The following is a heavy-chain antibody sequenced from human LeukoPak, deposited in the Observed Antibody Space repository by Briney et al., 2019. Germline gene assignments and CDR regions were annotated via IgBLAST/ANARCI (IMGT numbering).Heavy chain of an antibody. D-gene: IGHD3-10*01. J-gene: IGHJ4*02. CDR1: GGSFSGYY. V-gene: IGHV4-34*01. CDR2: IYYSGST. CDR3: ARLNKYTYGSGRPFDY. Sequence: SETLSLTCAVYGGSFSGYYWSWIRQPPGKGLEWIGSIYYSGSTYYNPSLKSRVTISVDTSKNQFSLKLSSVTAADTAVYYCARLNKYTYGSGRPFDYWGQGTLVTVSS.